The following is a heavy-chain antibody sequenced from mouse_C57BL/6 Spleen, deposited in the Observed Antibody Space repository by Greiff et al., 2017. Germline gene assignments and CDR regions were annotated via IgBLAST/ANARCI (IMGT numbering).Heavy chain of an antibody. D-gene: IGHD2-4*01. CDR1: GYTFTSYW. Sequence: VQLQQPGAELVKPGASVKLSCKASGYTFTSYWMHWVKQRPGQGLEWIGMIHPNSGSTNYNEKFKSKATLTVDKSSSTAYMQLSSLTSEDAAVYYGARWGDYDGEGYWGQGTTLTVSS. V-gene: IGHV1-64*01. CDR2: IHPNSGST. J-gene: IGHJ2*01. CDR3: ARWGDYDGEGY.